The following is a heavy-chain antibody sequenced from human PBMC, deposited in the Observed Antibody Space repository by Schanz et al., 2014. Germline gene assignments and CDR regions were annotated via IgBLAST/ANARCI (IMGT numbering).Heavy chain of an antibody. J-gene: IGHJ4*02. D-gene: IGHD6-13*01. CDR2: IDPNGGAT. CDR1: GFTVSNSY. V-gene: IGHV1-2*02. CDR3: ARDGVDAAAGGNY. Sequence: VQLVDSGGGLVQPGGSLRLSCAASGFTVSNSYIHWVRQAPGQGLEWVGWIDPNGGATNHAQMLQGRVTMTRDTSISTAYMELSSLRSEDTAVYYCARDGVDAAAGGNYWGQGTLVTVSS.